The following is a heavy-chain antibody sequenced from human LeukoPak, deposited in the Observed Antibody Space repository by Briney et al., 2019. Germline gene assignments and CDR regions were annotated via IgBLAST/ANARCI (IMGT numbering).Heavy chain of an antibody. J-gene: IGHJ3*02. V-gene: IGHV4-34*01. D-gene: IGHD6-19*01. CDR1: SGSFSGYY. Sequence: PSETLSLTCAVYSGSFSGYYWSWIRQPPGKGLEWIGEINHSGSTNYNPSLKSRVTISVDTSKNQFSLKLSSVTAADTAVYYCARVDNRRWLVPLGGAFDIWGQGTMVTVSS. CDR3: ARVDNRRWLVPLGGAFDI. CDR2: INHSGST.